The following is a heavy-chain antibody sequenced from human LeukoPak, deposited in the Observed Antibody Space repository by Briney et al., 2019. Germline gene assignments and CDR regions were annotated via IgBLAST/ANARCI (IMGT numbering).Heavy chain of an antibody. CDR1: GGSISSSSYY. J-gene: IGHJ4*02. D-gene: IGHD3-22*01. CDR3: ASQSVYYYDSSGYYVYFDY. Sequence: SETLSLTCTVSGGSISSSSYYWGWIRHPPGKGLEWIGRIYYSGSTYYNPSLKSRVTISVDTSKNQFSLKLSSVTAADTAVYYCASQSVYYYDSSGYYVYFDYWGQGTLVTVSS. V-gene: IGHV4-39*01. CDR2: IYYSGST.